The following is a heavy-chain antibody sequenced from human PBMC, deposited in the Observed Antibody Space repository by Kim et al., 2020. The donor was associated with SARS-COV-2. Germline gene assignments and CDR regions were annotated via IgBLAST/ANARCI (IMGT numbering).Heavy chain of an antibody. J-gene: IGHJ4*02. Sequence: GGSLRLSCVVSGFTLSTCAMTWVRQAPGKGLEWVSTISATSGITYYADSVKGRFTVSRDNSKNTLDLQMNSLRAEDTALYYCATRPCDSLYAPWDYWGRG. CDR2: ISATSGIT. CDR1: GFTLSTCA. D-gene: IGHD2-2*01. V-gene: IGHV3-23*01. CDR3: ATRPCDSLYAPWDY.